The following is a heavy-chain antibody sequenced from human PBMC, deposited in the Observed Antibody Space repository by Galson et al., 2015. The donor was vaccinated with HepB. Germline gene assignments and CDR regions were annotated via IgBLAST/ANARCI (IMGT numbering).Heavy chain of an antibody. Sequence: SLRLSCAASGFTFSAYNMNWVRQAPGKGLEWVSYINPGGSTIYYADSVKGRFTISRGNVKNSLYLQINSLRDEDTAVYYCAAAFDVWGQGTMVTVSS. J-gene: IGHJ3*01. CDR3: AAAFDV. V-gene: IGHV3-48*02. CDR2: INPGGSTI. CDR1: GFTFSAYN.